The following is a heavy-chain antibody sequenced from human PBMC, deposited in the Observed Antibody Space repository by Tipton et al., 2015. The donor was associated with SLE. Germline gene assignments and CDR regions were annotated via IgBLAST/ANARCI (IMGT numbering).Heavy chain of an antibody. CDR1: GGSISSSSYY. CDR3: ARYDFWSGSFDY. J-gene: IGHJ4*02. Sequence: GSLRLSCTVSGGSISSSSYYWVWIRQPPVKVLEWIGSIYYSGSTYYNPSLKSRVTISVDTSKNQFSLKLSAVTAADTGVYYCARYDFWSGSFDYLCQGTLVTV. CDR2: IYYSGST. V-gene: IGHV4-39*07. D-gene: IGHD3-3*01.